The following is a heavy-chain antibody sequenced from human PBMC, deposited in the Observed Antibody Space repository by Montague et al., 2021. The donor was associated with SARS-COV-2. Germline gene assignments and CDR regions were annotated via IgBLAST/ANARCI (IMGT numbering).Heavy chain of an antibody. CDR2: IYWDDNP. D-gene: IGHD3-10*01. V-gene: IGHV2-5*02. J-gene: IGHJ4*02. Sequence: PALVKPTQTLTLTCTFSGFSLSINGVGVGWIRQPPGKALEWLAMIYWDDNPHYSPSLKSRLIITKDTSKNQVVLTMTNMDPVDTATYYCARGDWYGSGNYRPDYWGQGTLVTVSS. CDR3: ARGDWYGSGNYRPDY. CDR1: GFSLSINGVG.